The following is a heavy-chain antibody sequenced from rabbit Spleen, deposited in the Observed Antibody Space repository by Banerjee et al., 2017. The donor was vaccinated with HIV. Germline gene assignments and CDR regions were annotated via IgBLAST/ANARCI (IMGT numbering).Heavy chain of an antibody. CDR2: IAGSSSGFT. CDR3: ARDTGSSFSSYGMDL. Sequence: QSLEESGGGLVQPEGSLALTCKASGFSFSSSDYICWVRQAPGKGLEWISCIAGSSSGFTYSATWAKGRFTISKTSSTTVTLQMTILTAADTATYFCARDTGSSFSSYGMDLWGPGTLVTVS. V-gene: IGHV1S40*01. CDR1: GFSFSSSDY. J-gene: IGHJ6*01. D-gene: IGHD8-1*01.